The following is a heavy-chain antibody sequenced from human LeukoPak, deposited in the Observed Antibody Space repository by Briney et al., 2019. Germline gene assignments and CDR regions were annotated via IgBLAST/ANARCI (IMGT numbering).Heavy chain of an antibody. CDR3: ARVNYYDSSAKDY. V-gene: IGHV3-7*01. CDR2: IKQDGSEK. D-gene: IGHD3-22*01. CDR1: GFTFSSYW. J-gene: IGHJ4*02. Sequence: GGSLRPSCAASGFTFSSYWMSWVRQAPGKGLEWVANIKQDGSEKYYVDSVKGRFTISRDNSKNTLYLQMNSLRAEDTAVYYCARVNYYDSSAKDYWGQGTLVTVSS.